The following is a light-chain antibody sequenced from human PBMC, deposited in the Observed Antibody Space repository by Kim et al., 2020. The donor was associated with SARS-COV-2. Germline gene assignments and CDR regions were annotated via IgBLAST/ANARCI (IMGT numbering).Light chain of an antibody. CDR3: YSAADNNNWV. CDR2: KDS. Sequence: SYELTQPSSVSVSPGQTARITCSGDVLAKKYARWFQQKPGQDPELVIYKDSERPSGMPERFSGSSSGTTVTLTISGAQVEDEVDYYCYSAADNNNWVFGGGTQRTVL. V-gene: IGLV3-27*01. CDR1: VLAKKY. J-gene: IGLJ3*02.